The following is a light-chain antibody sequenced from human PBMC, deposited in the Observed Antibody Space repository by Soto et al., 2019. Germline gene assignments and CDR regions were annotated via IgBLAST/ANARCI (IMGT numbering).Light chain of an antibody. Sequence: QSALTQPASVSGSPGQSITISCTGTSSDVGGYNYVSWYQQHPGKVPKLMIYEVSNRPSGVSNRFSGSKSGNTASLTFSGLQAEDEADYYCSSYTSSSTWVFGGGTQLTVL. V-gene: IGLV2-14*01. CDR2: EVS. CDR1: SSDVGGYNY. CDR3: SSYTSSSTWV. J-gene: IGLJ3*02.